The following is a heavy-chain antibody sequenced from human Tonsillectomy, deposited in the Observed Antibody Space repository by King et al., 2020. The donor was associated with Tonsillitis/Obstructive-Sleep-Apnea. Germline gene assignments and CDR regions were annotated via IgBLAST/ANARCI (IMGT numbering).Heavy chain of an antibody. V-gene: IGHV4-4*02. CDR3: AGGGTTVVIDAFDI. Sequence: VQLQESGPGLVKPSGTLSLTCAVSGGSISSSNWWSWVRQPPGKGLEGIGEIYHSGSTNYNPSLKSRVTISVDKSKNKFSLKLGSVTAADTAGYYCAGGGTTVVIDAFDIWGQGTMVTVSS. D-gene: IGHD4-23*01. CDR1: GGSISSSNW. J-gene: IGHJ3*02. CDR2: IYHSGST.